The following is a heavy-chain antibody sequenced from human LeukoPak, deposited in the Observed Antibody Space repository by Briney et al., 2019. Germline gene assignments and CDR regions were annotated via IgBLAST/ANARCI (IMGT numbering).Heavy chain of an antibody. J-gene: IGHJ4*02. V-gene: IGHV1-58*02. CDR1: GFTFTSSA. CDR2: TVVGSGNT. D-gene: IGHD4-17*01. Sequence: SVTVSFKSSGFTFTSSAMQWVRQARGQRLEWIGWTVVGSGNTNYAQKFQKRVTITRDMSTSTAYMELSSLRSEDTAVYYIAAGLYGEARPGFDYWGQGTLVTVSS. CDR3: AAGLYGEARPGFDY.